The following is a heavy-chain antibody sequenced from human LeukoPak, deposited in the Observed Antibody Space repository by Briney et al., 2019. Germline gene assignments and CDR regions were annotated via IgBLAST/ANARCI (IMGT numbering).Heavy chain of an antibody. CDR2: IISGSNTI. CDR1: GFTFSTYS. D-gene: IGHD2-15*01. J-gene: IGHJ4*02. Sequence: GGSLRLSCSASGFTFSTYSMTWVRQAPGRGLEWVAYIISGSNTIYYVDSVKDRFTVSRDNAENLLSLQMNSLRDEDTAIYYCARNRALGSCSGSSCPLDYWGQGTLVTVSS. CDR3: ARNRALGSCSGSSCPLDY. V-gene: IGHV3-48*02.